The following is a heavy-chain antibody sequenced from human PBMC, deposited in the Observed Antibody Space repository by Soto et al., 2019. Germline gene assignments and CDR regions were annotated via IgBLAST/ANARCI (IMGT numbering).Heavy chain of an antibody. CDR2: ISSSSSTI. V-gene: IGHV3-48*01. CDR3: VRFSGLDV. Sequence: GGSLRLSCAASGFTFSSYSMNWVRQAPGKGLEWVSYISSSSSTIYYADSVKGRFTISRDNAKNTLHLQMSSLRSEDTAVYYCVRFSGLDVWGQGTTVTVSS. CDR1: GFTFSSYS. J-gene: IGHJ6*02.